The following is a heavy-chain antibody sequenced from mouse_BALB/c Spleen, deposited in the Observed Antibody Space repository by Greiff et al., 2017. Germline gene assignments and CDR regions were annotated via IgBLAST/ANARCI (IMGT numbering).Heavy chain of an antibody. D-gene: IGHD4-1*01. CDR2: SRNKANDYTT. Sequence: EVNLVESGGGLVQPGGSLRLSCATSGFTFSDFYMEWVRQPPGKRLEWIAASRNKANDYTTEYSASVKGRFIVARDTSQSILYLQMNALRAEDTAIYSCARDVELGSFDYWGQGTTLTVSS. J-gene: IGHJ2*01. CDR3: ARDVELGSFDY. CDR1: GFTFSDFY. V-gene: IGHV7-1*02.